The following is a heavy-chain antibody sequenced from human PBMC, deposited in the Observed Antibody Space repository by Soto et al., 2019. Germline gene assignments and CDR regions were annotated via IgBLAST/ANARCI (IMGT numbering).Heavy chain of an antibody. D-gene: IGHD3-3*01. CDR2: INSDGSST. CDR3: ARESPYYDFWSGYSHYGMDV. Sequence: GGSLRLSCAASGFTFSSYWMHWVRQAPGKGLVWVSRINSDGSSTSYADSVKGRFTISRDNAKNTLYLQMNSLRAEDTAVYYCARESPYYDFWSGYSHYGMDVWGQGTTVTVSS. V-gene: IGHV3-74*01. J-gene: IGHJ6*02. CDR1: GFTFSSYW.